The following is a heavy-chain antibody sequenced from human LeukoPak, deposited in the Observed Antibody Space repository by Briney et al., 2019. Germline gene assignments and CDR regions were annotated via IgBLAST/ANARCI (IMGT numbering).Heavy chain of an antibody. V-gene: IGHV5-51*01. CDR2: IYPRDSDT. CDR3: VRHNYYDTRGYYTLAY. CDR1: GYSFANKW. D-gene: IGHD3-22*01. J-gene: IGHJ4*02. Sequence: GESLKISCEASGYSFANKWIGWVRQMPGKGLEWMGIIYPRDSDTRYSPSFQGRVTISADKSINTAYLQWSSLEASDTAIYYCVRHNYYDTRGYYTLAYWGQGTLVTVSS.